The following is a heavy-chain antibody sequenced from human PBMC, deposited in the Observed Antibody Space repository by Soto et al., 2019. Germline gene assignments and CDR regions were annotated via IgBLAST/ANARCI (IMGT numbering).Heavy chain of an antibody. CDR1: GGSIGSGDYY. CDR3: ARDSRRRADSGTRPLYYFDY. CDR2: IYYTGNT. J-gene: IGHJ4*02. V-gene: IGHV4-30-4*01. D-gene: IGHD1-26*01. Sequence: QVQLKESGPGLVKPSQTLSLTCSVSGGSIGSGDYYWSWVRQSPGKGLEGIGYIYYTGNTYYNPSLGSRVTISVDTSQNQLSLRLSDVTVADTAVYYCARDSRRRADSGTRPLYYFDYWGQGTLATVSS.